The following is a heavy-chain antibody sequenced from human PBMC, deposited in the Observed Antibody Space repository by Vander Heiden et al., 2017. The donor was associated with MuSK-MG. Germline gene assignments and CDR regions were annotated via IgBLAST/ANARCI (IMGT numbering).Heavy chain of an antibody. V-gene: IGHV1-46*01. CDR3: ASGGTSNYFDY. J-gene: IGHJ4*02. CDR1: GYAFTNYY. Sequence: QVQLVQSGAEVKKPGASVKVSCKASGYAFTNYYIHWVRQAPGQGLEWMGIIDPSDGSTSYAQKFQGRVSMTRDTSTSTVHMELSSLRSEDTAVYYCASGGTSNYFDYWAQGTLLNVSS. CDR2: IDPSDGST. D-gene: IGHD2-15*01.